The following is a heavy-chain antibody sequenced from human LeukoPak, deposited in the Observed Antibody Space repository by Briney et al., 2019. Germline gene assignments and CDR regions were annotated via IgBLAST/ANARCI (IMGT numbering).Heavy chain of an antibody. CDR3: ARGPVAYFDY. J-gene: IGHJ4*02. D-gene: IGHD4-23*01. CDR2: ISSSGSTI. CDR1: GFTLSSYE. V-gene: IGHV3-48*03. Sequence: GGSLRLSCAASGFTLSSYEMNWVRQAPGKGLEWVSYISSSGSTIYYADSVKGRFTISRDNAKNSLYLQMNSLRAEDTAVYYCARGPVAYFDYWGQGTLVTVSS.